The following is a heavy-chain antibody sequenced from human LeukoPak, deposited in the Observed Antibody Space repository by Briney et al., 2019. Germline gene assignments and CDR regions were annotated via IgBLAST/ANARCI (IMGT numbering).Heavy chain of an antibody. CDR2: MNPNSGNT. D-gene: IGHD6-19*01. Sequence: ASVKVSCKASGFTFTSYDINWVRQATGQGLEWMGWMNPNSGNTGYAQKFQGRVTITADKSTSTAYMELSSLRSEDTAVYYCARDRGAVAGYYYYYMDVWGKGTTVTVSS. CDR1: GFTFTSYD. CDR3: ARDRGAVAGYYYYYMDV. J-gene: IGHJ6*03. V-gene: IGHV1-8*03.